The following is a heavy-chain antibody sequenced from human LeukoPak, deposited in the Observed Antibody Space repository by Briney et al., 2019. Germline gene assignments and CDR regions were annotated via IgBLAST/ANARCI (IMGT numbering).Heavy chain of an antibody. CDR2: VSTDGRTT. D-gene: IGHD4-17*01. CDR3: ARDRTTVTVFDY. J-gene: IGHJ4*02. CDR1: GFTFSSYW. Sequence: GGSLTLSCAASGFTFSSYWIHWVRQAPGKGLVWVSRVSTDGRTTSYADSVRGRFTISRDNGKNTVYLQMNSLRAEDTAVYYCARDRTTVTVFDYWGQGALVTVSS. V-gene: IGHV3-74*01.